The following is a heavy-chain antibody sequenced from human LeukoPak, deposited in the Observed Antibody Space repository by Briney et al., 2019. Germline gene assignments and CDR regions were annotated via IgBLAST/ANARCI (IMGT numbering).Heavy chain of an antibody. Sequence: GSLRLFCAASGFTFSNYWMHWVRQAPGKGLVWVSRINTDGSSTDYADSVKGRFTISRDNAKNTLYLQMNSLRAEDTAVYYCARGSGYSSSSDWFDPWGQGTLVTVSS. D-gene: IGHD6-13*01. J-gene: IGHJ5*02. V-gene: IGHV3-74*01. CDR3: ARGSGYSSSSDWFDP. CDR1: GFTFSNYW. CDR2: INTDGSST.